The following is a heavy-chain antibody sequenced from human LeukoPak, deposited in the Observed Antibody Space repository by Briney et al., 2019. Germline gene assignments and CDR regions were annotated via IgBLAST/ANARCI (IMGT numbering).Heavy chain of an antibody. CDR2: ISWNSGSI. CDR3: AKDGGRSGWYYFDY. D-gene: IGHD6-19*01. CDR1: GFTFDDYA. V-gene: IGHV3-9*01. Sequence: GGSLRLSCAASGFTFDDYAMHWVRQAPGKGLEWVSGISWNSGSIGYADSVKGRFTISRDNAKNSLYLQMNSQRAEDTALYYCAKDGGRSGWYYFDYWGQGTLVTVSS. J-gene: IGHJ4*02.